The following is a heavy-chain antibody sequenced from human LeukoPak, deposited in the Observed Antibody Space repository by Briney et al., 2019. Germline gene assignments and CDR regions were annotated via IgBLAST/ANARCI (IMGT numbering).Heavy chain of an antibody. V-gene: IGHV3-30*02. J-gene: IGHJ6*03. CDR2: IRYDGSNK. CDR3: AKVYCSSTSCYSHYYYYYMDV. CDR1: GFTFSSYW. Sequence: GGSLRLSCAASGFTFSSYWMSWVRQAPGKGLEWVAFIRYDGSNKYYADSVKGRFTISRDNSKNTLYLQMNSLRAEDTAVYYCAKVYCSSTSCYSHYYYYYMDVWGKGTTVTVSS. D-gene: IGHD2-2*01.